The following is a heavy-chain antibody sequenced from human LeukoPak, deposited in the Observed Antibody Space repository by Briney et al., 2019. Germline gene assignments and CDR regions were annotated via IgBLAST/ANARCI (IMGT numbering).Heavy chain of an antibody. D-gene: IGHD6-13*01. CDR3: AKDHSSSTGYFQH. V-gene: IGHV3-30*18. CDR1: GFTFSSYG. J-gene: IGHJ1*01. CDR2: ISYDGSNK. Sequence: GGSLRLSCAASGFTFSSYGTHWVRQAPGKGLEWVAVISYDGSNKYYADSVKGRFTISRDNSKNTLYLQMNSLRAEDTAVYYCAKDHSSSTGYFQHRGQGTLVTVSS.